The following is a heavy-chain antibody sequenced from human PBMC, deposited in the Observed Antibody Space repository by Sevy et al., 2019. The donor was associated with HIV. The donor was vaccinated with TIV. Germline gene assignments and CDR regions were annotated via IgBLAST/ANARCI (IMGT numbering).Heavy chain of an antibody. CDR2: ISYDGSNK. J-gene: IGHJ6*02. CDR3: ARDSNGMDV. Sequence: GGSLRLSCAASGFTFSSYARHWVRQAPGKGLEWVAVISYDGSNKYYADSVKGRFTISRDNSKNTLYLQMNSLRAEDTAVYYCARDSNGMDVRGQGTTVTVSS. CDR1: GFTFSSYA. V-gene: IGHV3-30-3*01.